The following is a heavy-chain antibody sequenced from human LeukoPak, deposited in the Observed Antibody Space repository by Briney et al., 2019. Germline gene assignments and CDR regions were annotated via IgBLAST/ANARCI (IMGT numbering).Heavy chain of an antibody. D-gene: IGHD6-13*01. J-gene: IGHJ4*02. CDR2: ISAYNGNS. CDR3: AREAQQLVTIYFDY. V-gene: IGHV1-18*01. Sequence: ASVKVSCKASGYTFTSYGINWVRQAPGQGLELMGWISAYNGNSYYAQKLQGRVTMTTDTSTSTAYMELRSLRSDDTAVYYCAREAQQLVTIYFDYWGQGTLVTVSS. CDR1: GYTFTSYG.